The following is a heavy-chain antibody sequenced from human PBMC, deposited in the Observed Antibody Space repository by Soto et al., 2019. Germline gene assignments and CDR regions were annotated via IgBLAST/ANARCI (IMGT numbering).Heavy chain of an antibody. V-gene: IGHV3-33*01. D-gene: IGHD5-12*01. Sequence: QVHLVESGGDVVQPGMSLRLSCAASGFTFSSYGMHWVRQAPGKGLEWVAAIWDDGTNKYYTDSVKGQFTISRDNSQNTLYLQMNSLRGEDTAVYYCARVSGLGTAEVGYYWGQGTLVTVSS. CDR2: IWDDGTNK. CDR1: GFTFSSYG. J-gene: IGHJ4*02. CDR3: ARVSGLGTAEVGYY.